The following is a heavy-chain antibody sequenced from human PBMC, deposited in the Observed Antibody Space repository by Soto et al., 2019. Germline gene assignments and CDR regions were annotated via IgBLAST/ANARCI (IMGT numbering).Heavy chain of an antibody. V-gene: IGHV3-23*01. CDR1: GFNFNIYA. Sequence: SLRRSCSASGFNFNIYAMSCFRQAPGRGLECVSGISGNGGVAYYADSVKGRFTISRDNSKNTLNLQMNGLRAEDTAVYFCARDDARYDVLTAFYFDQWGQGTLVTVSS. J-gene: IGHJ4*02. CDR2: ISGNGGVA. D-gene: IGHD3-9*01. CDR3: ARDDARYDVLTAFYFDQ.